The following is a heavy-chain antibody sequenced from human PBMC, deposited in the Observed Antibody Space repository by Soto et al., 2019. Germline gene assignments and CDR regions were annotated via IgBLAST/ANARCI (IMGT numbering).Heavy chain of an antibody. CDR3: AREVKEPGSYYYSGLDV. V-gene: IGHV1-69*01. Sequence: QVQLVQSGAEVKKPGSSVKVSCKASGGSFSSYGITWVRQAPGQGLEWMGGIIPIIGTTKYAQKFQGRVTITADESTTTAYVELSSLRSEDTAVYYCAREVKEPGSYYYSGLDVWGQGTTVTVSS. J-gene: IGHJ6*01. CDR2: IIPIIGTT. D-gene: IGHD2-21*01. CDR1: GGSFSSYG.